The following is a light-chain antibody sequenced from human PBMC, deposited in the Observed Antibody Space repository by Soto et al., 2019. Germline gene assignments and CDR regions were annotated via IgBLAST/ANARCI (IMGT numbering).Light chain of an antibody. CDR3: QHYNTYST. Sequence: DLHMPQSPSTLPPSEDASAIITFRASQSMSSWLAWYQQKPGKAPKLLIYKASSLESGVPSRFSGSGSGTEFTLTISSLQPDDFATYYCQHYNTYSTFGQGTKVDIK. CDR2: KAS. J-gene: IGKJ1*01. V-gene: IGKV1-5*03. CDR1: QSMSSW.